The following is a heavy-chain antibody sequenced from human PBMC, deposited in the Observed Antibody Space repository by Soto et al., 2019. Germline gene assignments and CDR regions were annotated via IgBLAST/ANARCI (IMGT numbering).Heavy chain of an antibody. CDR3: AGITMIVVGAYGMDV. J-gene: IGHJ6*02. V-gene: IGHV1-24*01. Sequence: GASVKVSCKSSGYILSDYCIHRVRQAPGKGLEWMGGFDPEDAEIIYAQKFQGRVTMTEDTSTGTAYMELSSLRSEDTAVYYCAGITMIVVGAYGMDVWGQGTTVTVSS. D-gene: IGHD3-22*01. CDR1: GYILSDYC. CDR2: FDPEDAEI.